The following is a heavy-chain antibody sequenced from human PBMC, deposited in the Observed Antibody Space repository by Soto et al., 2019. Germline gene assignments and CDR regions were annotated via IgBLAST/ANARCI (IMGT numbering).Heavy chain of an antibody. D-gene: IGHD6-19*01. CDR3: ARLVPGTWFGDY. V-gene: IGHV3-23*01. Sequence: EVQLLGSGGGSVQRGGSLRLSCAASGFTFSNYGMTWVRQAPGKGLEWLSATSDGSTFYRESVKGRFTMSRDDSINMLFLHMSSLRAEDTATYYCARLVPGTWFGDYWGQGILVSVSS. CDR1: GFTFSNYG. J-gene: IGHJ4*02. CDR2: TSDGST.